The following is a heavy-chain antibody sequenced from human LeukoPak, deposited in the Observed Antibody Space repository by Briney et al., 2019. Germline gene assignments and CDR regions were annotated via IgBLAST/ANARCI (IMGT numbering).Heavy chain of an antibody. CDR1: GFTFSSYA. Sequence: GGSLRLSCAASGFTFSSYAMHWVRQAPGKGLERVAVISYDGSNKYYADSVKGRFTISRDNSKNTLSLQMNSLRAQDTPVYYCVSFYDFCSGYYVEGVDYWGQGPLVTVSS. J-gene: IGHJ4*02. CDR2: ISYDGSNK. V-gene: IGHV3-30*04. D-gene: IGHD3-3*01. CDR3: VSFYDFCSGYYVEGVDY.